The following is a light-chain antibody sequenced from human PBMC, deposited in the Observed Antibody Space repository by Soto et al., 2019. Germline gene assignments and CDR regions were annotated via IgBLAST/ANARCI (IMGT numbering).Light chain of an antibody. CDR1: QSVSSSY. CDR3: QQYGSSPRT. J-gene: IGKJ1*01. V-gene: IGKV3-20*01. Sequence: TLSLSPGERATLSCRASQSVSSSYLAWYQQKPGQAPRLLIYGASSRATGIPDGFSGSGSGTDFTLTISRLEPEDFAVYYCQQYGSSPRTFGQGTKVDIK. CDR2: GAS.